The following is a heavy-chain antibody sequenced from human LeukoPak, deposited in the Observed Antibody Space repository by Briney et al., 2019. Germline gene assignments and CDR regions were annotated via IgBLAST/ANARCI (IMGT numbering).Heavy chain of an antibody. CDR2: IYYSGST. V-gene: IGHV4-59*08. Sequence: SETLSLTCTVSGGSISSYYWSWIRQPPAKGLEWIGYIYYSGSTNYNPSLKSRVTIPVDTSKNQFSLKLSSVTAADTAVYYCARQRDILTGYPDDAFDIWGQGTMVTVSS. CDR3: ARQRDILTGYPDDAFDI. CDR1: GGSISSYY. J-gene: IGHJ3*02. D-gene: IGHD3-9*01.